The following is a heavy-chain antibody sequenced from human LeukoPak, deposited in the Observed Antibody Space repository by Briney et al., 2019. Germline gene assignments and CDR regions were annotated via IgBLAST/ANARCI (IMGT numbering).Heavy chain of an antibody. CDR2: ISAYNGNT. Sequence: ASVKVSCKASGYTFTSYGISWVRQAPGQGLEWMGWISAYNGNTNYAQKLQGRVTMTTDTSTSTAYMELRSLRSDDPAVYYCARDGGFYCSGGSCYEGPARAFDYWGQGTLVTVPS. CDR1: GYTFTSYG. D-gene: IGHD2-15*01. J-gene: IGHJ4*02. CDR3: ARDGGFYCSGGSCYEGPARAFDY. V-gene: IGHV1-18*01.